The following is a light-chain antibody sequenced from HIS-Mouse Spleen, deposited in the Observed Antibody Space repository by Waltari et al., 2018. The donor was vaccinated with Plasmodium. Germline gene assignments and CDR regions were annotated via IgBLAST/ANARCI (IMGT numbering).Light chain of an antibody. CDR2: EDS. Sequence: SYELTQPPSVSVSPGQTARITCPGDALPKQYAYWYQQKSGQAPVLVIYEDSKRHSGIPERFSGSSSGTMATLTISGAQVEDEADYYCYSTDSSGNHRVFGGGTKLTVL. V-gene: IGLV3-10*01. J-gene: IGLJ3*02. CDR3: YSTDSSGNHRV. CDR1: ALPKQY.